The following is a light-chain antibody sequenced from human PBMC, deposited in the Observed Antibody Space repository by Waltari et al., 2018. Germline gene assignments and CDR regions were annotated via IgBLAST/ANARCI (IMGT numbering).Light chain of an antibody. V-gene: IGKV1-39*01. CDR3: QQSYNTPIT. CDR1: QSISRY. J-gene: IGKJ5*01. CDR2: AAS. Sequence: DVQMTQSPTSLSAPVGDRVTITCRASQSISRYLDWYQQKPGKAPNLLIYAASSRQSGVPARFSGSGSGTDFTLTISSLQPEDFATYYCQQSYNTPITFGQGTRLEIK.